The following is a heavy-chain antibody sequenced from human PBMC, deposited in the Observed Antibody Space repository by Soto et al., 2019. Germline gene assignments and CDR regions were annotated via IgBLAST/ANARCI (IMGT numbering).Heavy chain of an antibody. V-gene: IGHV4-59*12. Sequence: SETLSLTCTVSGASINIYYWSWIRQPPGKGLEWIGYIYYSGSTNDNPSLKSRVTISVDTSKKQFSLKLISVTAAHTAVYYRPRGRAFYSDNYFDPWGQGIQVTVSS. CDR1: GASINIYY. J-gene: IGHJ5*02. CDR3: PRGRAFYSDNYFDP. D-gene: IGHD2-15*01. CDR2: IYYSGST.